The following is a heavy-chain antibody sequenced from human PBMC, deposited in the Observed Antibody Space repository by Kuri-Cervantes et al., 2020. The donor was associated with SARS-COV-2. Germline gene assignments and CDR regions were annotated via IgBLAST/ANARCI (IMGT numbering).Heavy chain of an antibody. J-gene: IGHJ5*02. D-gene: IGHD7-27*01. CDR1: GFTVSSNY. CDR3: ARDRELGTRGTNWFDP. Sequence: GESLKISCAASGFTVSSNYMSWVRQAPGKGLEWVANIKQDGSEKYYVDSVKGRFTISRDNAKNSLYLQMNSLRAEDTAVYYCARDRELGTRGTNWFDPWGQGTLVTVSS. V-gene: IGHV3-7*01. CDR2: IKQDGSEK.